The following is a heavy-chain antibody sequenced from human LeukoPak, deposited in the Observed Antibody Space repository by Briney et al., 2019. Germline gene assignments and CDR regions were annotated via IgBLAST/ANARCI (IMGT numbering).Heavy chain of an antibody. J-gene: IGHJ6*03. V-gene: IGHV3-7*01. CDR2: IKPDGSEK. CDR1: GFTFSSYW. D-gene: IGHD1-7*01. Sequence: AGGSLRLSCAASGFTFSSYWMSWVRQAPGKGLEWVGNIKPDGSEKYYVDSVKGRFTISRDNAKNSLYLQMNSLRAEDTAVYYCARETTPDFSYYYMDVWGKGTTVTVSS. CDR3: ARETTPDFSYYYMDV.